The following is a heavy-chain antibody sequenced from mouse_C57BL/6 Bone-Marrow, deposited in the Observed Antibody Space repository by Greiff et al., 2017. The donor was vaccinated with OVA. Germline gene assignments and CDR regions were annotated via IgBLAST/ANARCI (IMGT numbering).Heavy chain of an antibody. Sequence: EVKLVESGGGLVKPGGSLKLSCAASGFTFSSYAMSWVRQTPEKRLEWVATISDGGSYTYYPDNVKGRFTISRDNAKNTLSLQLRHLKSEYSSMYSCANYAYAFAYWGQGTLVTVSA. D-gene: IGHD2-2*01. CDR2: ISDGGSYT. J-gene: IGHJ3*01. CDR3: ANYAYAFAY. CDR1: GFTFSSYA. V-gene: IGHV5-4*03.